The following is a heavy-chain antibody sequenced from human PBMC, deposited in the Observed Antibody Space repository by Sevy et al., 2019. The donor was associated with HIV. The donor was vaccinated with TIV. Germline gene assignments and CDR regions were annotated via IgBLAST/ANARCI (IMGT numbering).Heavy chain of an antibody. J-gene: IGHJ6*02. CDR3: AREPYYDYIWGSYRYDYYYGMDV. Sequence: GGSLRLSCAASGFTFSSYSMNWVRQAPGKGLEWVSYISSSSSTIYYAYSVKGRFTISRDNAKNSLYLQMNSLRAEDTAVYYCAREPYYDYIWGSYRYDYYYGMDVWGQGTTVTVSS. CDR2: ISSSSSTI. V-gene: IGHV3-48*01. D-gene: IGHD3-16*02. CDR1: GFTFSSYS.